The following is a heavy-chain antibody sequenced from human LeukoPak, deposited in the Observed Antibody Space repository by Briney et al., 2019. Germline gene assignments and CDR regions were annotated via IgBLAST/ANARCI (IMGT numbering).Heavy chain of an antibody. V-gene: IGHV4-4*07. CDR1: GGSISSYY. CDR2: IYTSGST. CDR3: ARAAGPLGYCSGGSCYPVPYFDY. Sequence: PSETLSLTCTVSGGSISSYYWSWIRQPAGKGLEWIGRIYTSGSTNYNPSLKSRVTMSVDTSKNQFSLKLSSVTAADTAVYYCARAAGPLGYCSGGSCYPVPYFDYWGQGTLVTVSS. J-gene: IGHJ4*02. D-gene: IGHD2-15*01.